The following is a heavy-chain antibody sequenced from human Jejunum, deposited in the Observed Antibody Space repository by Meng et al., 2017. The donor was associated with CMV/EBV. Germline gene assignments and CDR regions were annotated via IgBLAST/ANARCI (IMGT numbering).Heavy chain of an antibody. Sequence: SGVIFENYAMSWVRQAPGKGLEWVSTISAGGATTYYADSVRGQFTMSRDNSDNTLYLQMDSLRAEDTAVYYCARGGGYSYERFYFDYWGQGTLVTVSS. CDR3: ARGGGYSYERFYFDY. CDR2: ISAGGATT. V-gene: IGHV3-23*01. CDR1: GVIFENYA. J-gene: IGHJ4*02. D-gene: IGHD5-18*01.